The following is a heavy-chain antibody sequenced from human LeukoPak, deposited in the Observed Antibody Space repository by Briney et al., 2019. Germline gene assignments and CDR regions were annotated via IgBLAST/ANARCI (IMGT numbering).Heavy chain of an antibody. CDR3: ASRVYGLGSFNY. Sequence: SETLSLTCTVSGDSISSTSYYWDWIRQPPGKELEWIGSIYNSGTTYYNPSLKSRVTISVDTSKNQFSLKVSSVTAADTAVYYCASRVYGLGSFNYWGQGTLVTVSS. CDR1: GDSISSTSYY. J-gene: IGHJ4*01. D-gene: IGHD3-10*01. V-gene: IGHV4-39*01. CDR2: IYNSGTT.